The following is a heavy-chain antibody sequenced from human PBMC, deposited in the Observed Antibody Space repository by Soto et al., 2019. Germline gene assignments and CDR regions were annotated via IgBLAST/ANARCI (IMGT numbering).Heavy chain of an antibody. D-gene: IGHD3-22*01. CDR3: ARDSSGYYWFDP. Sequence: SETLSLTCAVSGFSISSGYFWGWIRQPPGKGPEWLGSIYHSGTTYYNPSVKGRVTISVDTSKNQFSLKMSSATAADTAVYYCARDSSGYYWFDPWGQGTLVTVSS. CDR1: GFSISSGYF. V-gene: IGHV4-38-2*02. J-gene: IGHJ5*02. CDR2: IYHSGTT.